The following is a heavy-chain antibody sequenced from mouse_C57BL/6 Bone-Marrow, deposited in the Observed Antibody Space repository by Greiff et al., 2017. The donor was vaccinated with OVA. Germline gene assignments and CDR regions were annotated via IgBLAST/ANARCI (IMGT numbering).Heavy chain of an antibody. J-gene: IGHJ3*01. CDR2: IDPENGDT. CDR1: GFNIKDDY. Sequence: VHVKQSGAELVRPGASVKLSCTASGFNIKDDYMHWVKQRPEQGLEWIGWIDPENGDTEYASKFQGKATITADTSSNTAYLQLSSLTSEDTAVYYCTTSNTRGFAYWGQGTLVTVSA. D-gene: IGHD3-1*01. CDR3: TTSNTRGFAY. V-gene: IGHV14-4*01.